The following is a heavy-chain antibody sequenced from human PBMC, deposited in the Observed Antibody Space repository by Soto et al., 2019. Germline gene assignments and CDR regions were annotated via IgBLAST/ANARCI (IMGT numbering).Heavy chain of an antibody. CDR2: IYNGGTT. V-gene: IGHV4-30-4*01. Sequence: QVQLQESGPGLVKPSQTLSLTCTVSCGSINTVKSYWSWIRHSPDKGLEWIGHIYNGGTTYNNPYLTSQVNISVVKSNNQFSLKLSSVIAAATAVYYCARGPSGDKVDYWGQGTLVTVCS. CDR3: ARGPSGDKVDY. D-gene: IGHD3-10*01. CDR1: CGSINTVKSY. J-gene: IGHJ4*02.